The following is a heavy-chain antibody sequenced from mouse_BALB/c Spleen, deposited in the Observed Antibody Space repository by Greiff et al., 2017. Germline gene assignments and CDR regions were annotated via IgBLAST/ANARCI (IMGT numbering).Heavy chain of an antibody. CDR1: GFSLTSYG. CDR3: ARDNYRYEAWFAY. D-gene: IGHD2-14*01. J-gene: IGHJ3*01. V-gene: IGHV2-9*02. Sequence: VMLVESGPGLVAPSQSLSITCTVSGFSLTSYGVHWVRQPPGKGLEWLGVIWAGGSTNYNSALMSRLSISKDNSKSQVFLKMNSLQTDDTAMYYCARDNYRYEAWFAYWGQGTLVTVSA. CDR2: IWAGGST.